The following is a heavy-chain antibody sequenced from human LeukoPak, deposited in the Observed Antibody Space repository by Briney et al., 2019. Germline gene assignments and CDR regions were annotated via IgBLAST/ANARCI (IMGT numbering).Heavy chain of an antibody. CDR1: GGSMTSYY. CDR3: ARAYGDYDNWFDP. V-gene: IGHV4-59*12. Sequence: PSETLSLTCTVSGGSMTSYYWTWIRQPPGKGLEWIGYIYYSGSTNYNPSLKSRVTISIDTSKNQFSLKLSSVTAADTAVYYCARAYGDYDNWFDPWGQGTLVTVSS. J-gene: IGHJ5*02. CDR2: IYYSGST. D-gene: IGHD4-17*01.